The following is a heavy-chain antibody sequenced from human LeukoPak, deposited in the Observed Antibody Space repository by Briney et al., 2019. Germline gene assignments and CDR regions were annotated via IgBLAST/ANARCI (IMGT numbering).Heavy chain of an antibody. V-gene: IGHV3-66*01. Sequence: GGSLRLSWAASGFTVSSNYMSWVRQAPGKGLEWVSVIYSGGSTYYADSVKGRFTISRDNSKNTLYLQMNSLRPEDTAVYYCARETYDYDSSGYRHSYFDYWGQGTLVTVSS. CDR2: IYSGGST. CDR3: ARETYDYDSSGYRHSYFDY. J-gene: IGHJ4*02. CDR1: GFTVSSNY. D-gene: IGHD3-22*01.